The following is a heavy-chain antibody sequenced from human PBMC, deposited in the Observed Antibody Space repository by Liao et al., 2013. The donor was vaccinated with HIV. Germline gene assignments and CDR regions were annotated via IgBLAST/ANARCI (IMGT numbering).Heavy chain of an antibody. CDR3: AARITIFGVVIPHAFDI. J-gene: IGHJ3*02. D-gene: IGHD3-3*01. V-gene: IGHV4-4*07. Sequence: QVQLQESGPGLVKPSETLSLTCSVSDGSISRYYWTWVRQPAGKGLEWIGRVYRSGATNYNPSFKSRVTMSVDTSKNQFSLNLSSVTAADTAVYYCAARITIFGVVIPHAFDIWGQGTMVTVSS. CDR2: VYRSGAT. CDR1: DGSISRYY.